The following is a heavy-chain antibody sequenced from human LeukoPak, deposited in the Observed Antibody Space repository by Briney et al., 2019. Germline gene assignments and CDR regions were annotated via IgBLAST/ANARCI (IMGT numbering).Heavy chain of an antibody. D-gene: IGHD5-12*01. V-gene: IGHV3-21*01. Sequence: GGSRRLSCAASGFTFSSYSMNWVRQAPGKGLEWVSSISSSSSYIYYADSVKGRFTISRDNAKNSLYLQMNSLRAEDTAVYYCARVSLLRAWPSLDYWGQGTLVTVSS. CDR3: ARVSLLRAWPSLDY. J-gene: IGHJ4*02. CDR2: ISSSSSYI. CDR1: GFTFSSYS.